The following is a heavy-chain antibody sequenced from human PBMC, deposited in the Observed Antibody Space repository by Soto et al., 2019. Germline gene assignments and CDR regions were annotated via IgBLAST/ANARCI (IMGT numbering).Heavy chain of an antibody. V-gene: IGHV4-30-2*01. Sequence: QLQLQESGSGLVKPSQTLSLTCAVSGGSISSGGYSWSWIRQPPGKGLEWIGYIYHSGSTYYNPSLKSRVTISVDRSNTQFSPKLSSVTAADTAVYYCARMYGDYAGFDYWGQGTLVTVSS. D-gene: IGHD4-17*01. J-gene: IGHJ4*02. CDR3: ARMYGDYAGFDY. CDR1: GGSISSGGYS. CDR2: IYHSGST.